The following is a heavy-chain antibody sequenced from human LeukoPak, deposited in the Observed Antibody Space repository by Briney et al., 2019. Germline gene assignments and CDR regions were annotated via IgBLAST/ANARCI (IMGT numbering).Heavy chain of an antibody. Sequence: GGSLRLSCAASGFTFSSYSMNWVRQAPGKGLEWVSSISSSSSYIYYADSVKGRFTISRDNAKNSLYLQMNSLRAEDTAVYYCARDPRRGATDAFDIWGQGTMVTVSS. V-gene: IGHV3-21*01. CDR3: ARDPRRGATDAFDI. J-gene: IGHJ3*02. CDR1: GFTFSSYS. D-gene: IGHD5-12*01. CDR2: ISSSSSYI.